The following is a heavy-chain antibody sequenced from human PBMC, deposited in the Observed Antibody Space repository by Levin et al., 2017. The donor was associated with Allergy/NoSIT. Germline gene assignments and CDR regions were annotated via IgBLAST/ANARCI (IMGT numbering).Heavy chain of an antibody. CDR2: IFYSGST. J-gene: IGHJ6*02. CDR1: GDTISSGSHY. Sequence: SETLSLSCTVSGDTISSGSHYWVWIRQPPGEGLEWIGTIFYSGSTSYNPALKSRVIISVDRSKDQFSLQLSSVTAADTAVYQCARGSGYFFYALDVWGLGTTVTVSS. V-gene: IGHV4-39*07. D-gene: IGHD6-25*01. CDR3: ARGSGYFFYALDV.